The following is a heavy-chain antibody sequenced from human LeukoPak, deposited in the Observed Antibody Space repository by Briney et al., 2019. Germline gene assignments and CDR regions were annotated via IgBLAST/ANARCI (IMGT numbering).Heavy chain of an antibody. V-gene: IGHV4-39*01. Sequence: PSETLSLTCTVSGGSISSSSYYWGWIRQPPGKGLEWIGSIYGSGDTYYNPSLKSRRVTISVDTSKNQFSLRLSSVTAADTAVYYCARHQWHYYYYMGVWGKGSTVTVSS. CDR3: ARHQWHYYYYMGV. D-gene: IGHD6-19*01. J-gene: IGHJ6*03. CDR1: GGSISSSSYY. CDR2: IYGSGDT.